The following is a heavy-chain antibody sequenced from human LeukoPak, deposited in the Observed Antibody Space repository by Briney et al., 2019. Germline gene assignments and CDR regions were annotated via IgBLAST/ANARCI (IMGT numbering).Heavy chain of an antibody. Sequence: PGGSLRLSCAASGFTFSSYGMHWVRQAPGKGLEWVAFIWYDGSNKYYADSVKGRFTISRDNSKNTLYLQMNSLRAEDTAVYFCAGRHCSGGGCYFAGADPFDYWGQGTLVTVSS. J-gene: IGHJ4*02. CDR2: IWYDGSNK. CDR1: GFTFSSYG. D-gene: IGHD2-15*01. V-gene: IGHV3-30*02. CDR3: AGRHCSGGGCYFAGADPFDY.